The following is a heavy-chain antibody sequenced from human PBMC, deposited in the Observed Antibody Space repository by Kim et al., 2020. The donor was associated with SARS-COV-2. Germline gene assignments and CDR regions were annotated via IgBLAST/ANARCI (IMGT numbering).Heavy chain of an antibody. Sequence: SETLSLTCAVSGGSISPHYWTWIRQPAGQTLEWLGRISTSGGTNYNPAHKSRLSLSVDTSKSQVSLTLTSVTAADTAVYYCVRAGYRSSPNEFWGPGILV. CDR3: VRAGYRSSPNEF. CDR2: ISTSGGT. V-gene: IGHV4-4*07. J-gene: IGHJ4*02. CDR1: GGSISPHY. D-gene: IGHD6-13*01.